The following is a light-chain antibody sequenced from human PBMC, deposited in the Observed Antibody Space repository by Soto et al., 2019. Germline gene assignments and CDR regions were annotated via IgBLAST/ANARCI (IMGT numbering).Light chain of an antibody. CDR1: SSDVGSYNL. CDR3: CSYAGSSTLV. Sequence: QSDLTQPASVSGSPGQSITISCTGTSSDVGSYNLVSWYQQHPGKAPKLMIYEGSKRPSGVSNRFSGSKSGNTASLTISWLQAEDEADYYCCSYAGSSTLVFGGGTKLTVL. V-gene: IGLV2-23*01. J-gene: IGLJ2*01. CDR2: EGS.